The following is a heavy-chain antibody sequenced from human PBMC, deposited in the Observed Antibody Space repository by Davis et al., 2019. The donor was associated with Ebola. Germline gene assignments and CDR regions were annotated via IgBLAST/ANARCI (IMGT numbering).Heavy chain of an antibody. CDR1: GGSISSYY. CDR3: ARHVGYCTNGVCVMDV. V-gene: IGHV4-59*08. D-gene: IGHD2-8*01. CDR2: IYHSGST. J-gene: IGHJ6*03. Sequence: ESLKISCTVSGGSISSYYWSWIRQPAGKGLEWIGYIYHSGSTYYNPSLKSRVTISVDRSKNQFSLKLSSVTAADTAVYYCARHVGYCTNGVCVMDVWGKGTTVTVSS.